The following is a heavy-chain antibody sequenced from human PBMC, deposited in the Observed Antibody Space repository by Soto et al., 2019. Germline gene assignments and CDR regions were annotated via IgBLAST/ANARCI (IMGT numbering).Heavy chain of an antibody. V-gene: IGHV4-59*01. CDR3: AREYCSSTSCPPSRRQFDP. Sequence: SETLSLTCTVSGGSISSYYWSWIRQPPGKGLEWIGYIYYSGSTNYNPSLKSRVTISVDTSKNQFSLKLSSVTAADTAVYYCAREYCSSTSCPPSRRQFDPWGQGALVTVYS. CDR1: GGSISSYY. J-gene: IGHJ5*02. D-gene: IGHD2-2*01. CDR2: IYYSGST.